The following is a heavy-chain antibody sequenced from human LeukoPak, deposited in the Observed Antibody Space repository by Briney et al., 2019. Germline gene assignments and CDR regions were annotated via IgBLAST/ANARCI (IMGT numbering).Heavy chain of an antibody. CDR1: GFTFSNYE. Sequence: GGSLRLSCAASGFTFSNYEMNWVRQAPGKGLEWVPYISSSGSAIYYADSVKGRFTISRDNAKNSLYLQMNSLRAEDTAVYYCARGWYQYYFDCWGQGTLVTVSS. D-gene: IGHD2-15*01. CDR2: ISSSGSAI. V-gene: IGHV3-48*03. CDR3: ARGWYQYYFDC. J-gene: IGHJ4*02.